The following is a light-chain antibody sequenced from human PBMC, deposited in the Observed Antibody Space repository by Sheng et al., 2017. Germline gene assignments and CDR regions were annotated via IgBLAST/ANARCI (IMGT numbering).Light chain of an antibody. CDR2: GIN. V-gene: IGLV1-40*01. Sequence: QSVLTQPPSASGTPGQRVTISCSGGRYNIGGFYVYWYQQVPGTAPKLLIYGINNRPSGVPDRISGSKSGTSASLAITGLQAEDEANYYCQSYDNNLSGSKTVVFGGGTKLTVL. J-gene: IGLJ2*01. CDR3: QSYDNNLSGSKTVV. CDR1: RYNIGGFY.